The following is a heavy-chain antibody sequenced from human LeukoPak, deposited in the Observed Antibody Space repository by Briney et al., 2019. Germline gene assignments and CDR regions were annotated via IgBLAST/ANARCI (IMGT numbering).Heavy chain of an antibody. D-gene: IGHD6-19*01. J-gene: IGHJ4*02. Sequence: SETLSLTCTVSDYSISSGYYWGWIRQPPGKGLEWIGSIYHSGSTYYNPSLKSRVTISVDTSKNQFSLKLSSVTAADTAVYYCARDQVRGWYVFDYWGQGTLVTVSS. CDR1: DYSISSGYY. CDR2: IYHSGST. CDR3: ARDQVRGWYVFDY. V-gene: IGHV4-38-2*02.